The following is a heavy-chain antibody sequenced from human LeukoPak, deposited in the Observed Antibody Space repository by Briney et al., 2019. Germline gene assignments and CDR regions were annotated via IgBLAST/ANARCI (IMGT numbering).Heavy chain of an antibody. J-gene: IGHJ4*02. Sequence: GGSLRLSCAASGFTFSSYAMTWVRQAPGKGLQWVSAVSGSGAHTYYADSVKGRFTISRDNSRDTLYLQMNSLRAEDTAVYYCAREDDTDYWGQGTLVTVSS. CDR3: AREDDTDY. CDR1: GFTFSSYA. D-gene: IGHD3-22*01. CDR2: VSGSGAHT. V-gene: IGHV3-23*01.